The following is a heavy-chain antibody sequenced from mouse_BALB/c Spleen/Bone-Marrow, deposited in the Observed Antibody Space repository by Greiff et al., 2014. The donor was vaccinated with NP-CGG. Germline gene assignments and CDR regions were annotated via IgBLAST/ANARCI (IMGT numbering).Heavy chain of an antibody. CDR3: ARGPHDDDMDY. J-gene: IGHJ4*01. CDR2: ISDGGSYT. V-gene: IGHV5-4*02. D-gene: IGHD2-3*01. Sequence: EVQGVESGGGLVKPGGSLKLSCAASGFTFSDYYMYWVRQTPEKRLEWVATISDGGSYTYYPDSVKGRFTISRDNAKNNLYLQLSSLKSEDTARDYCARGPHDDDMDYWGQGTSVTVSS. CDR1: GFTFSDYY.